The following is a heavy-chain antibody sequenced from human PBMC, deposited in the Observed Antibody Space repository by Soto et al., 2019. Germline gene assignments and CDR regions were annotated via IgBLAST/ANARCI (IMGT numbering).Heavy chain of an antibody. CDR1: GFTFSSYS. J-gene: IGHJ4*02. Sequence: GGSLRLSCAASGFTFSSYSMNWVRQAPGKGLEWVSSISSSSYIYYADSMKGRFTISRDNAKNSLYLQMNSLRVEDTAVYYCARAEWLLQGRNDYWGQGTLVTVSS. CDR3: ARAEWLLQGRNDY. D-gene: IGHD3-22*01. V-gene: IGHV3-21*01. CDR2: ISSSSYI.